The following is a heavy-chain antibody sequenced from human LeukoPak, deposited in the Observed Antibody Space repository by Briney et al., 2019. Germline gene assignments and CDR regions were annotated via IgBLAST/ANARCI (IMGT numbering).Heavy chain of an antibody. CDR1: AYTFTGYY. CDR3: ARDPGGITMVRGVIIPTGWFDP. Sequence: ASVKDSCKASAYTFTGYYMHWVRQAPGQGLEWMGWINPNSGGTNYAQKFQGRVTMTRDTSISTAYMELSRLRSDDTAVYYCARDPGGITMVRGVIIPTGWFDPWGQGTLVTVSS. J-gene: IGHJ5*02. CDR2: INPNSGGT. V-gene: IGHV1-2*02. D-gene: IGHD3-10*01.